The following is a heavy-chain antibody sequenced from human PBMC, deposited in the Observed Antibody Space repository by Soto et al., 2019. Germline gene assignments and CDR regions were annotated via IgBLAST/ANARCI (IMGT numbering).Heavy chain of an antibody. CDR3: AREPLGYCSSTSCFGWAFDI. J-gene: IGHJ3*02. CDR1: GGSISSYY. CDR2: IYYSGST. V-gene: IGHV4-59*01. Sequence: SETLSLTCTGSGGSISSYYWSWIRQPPGKGLEWIGYIYYSGSTNYNPSLKSRVTISVDTSKNQFSLKLSSVTAADTAVYYCAREPLGYCSSTSCFGWAFDIWGQGTMVTVSS. D-gene: IGHD2-2*01.